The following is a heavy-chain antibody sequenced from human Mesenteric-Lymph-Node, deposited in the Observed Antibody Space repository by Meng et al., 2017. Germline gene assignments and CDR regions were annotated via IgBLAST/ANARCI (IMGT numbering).Heavy chain of an antibody. CDR1: GGSISSADYY. Sequence: QVQLQESGSGLVKPSQTLSLICTFLGGSISSADYYWSWIRQPPGKGLEWIGYIYYSGSTYYNPSLKSRVTISVDTSKNQFSLRLSSVTAADTAVYYCARDLGVATSIAGFVYWGQGTLVTVSS. V-gene: IGHV4-30-4*01. CDR2: IYYSGST. D-gene: IGHD5-12*01. CDR3: ARDLGVATSIAGFVY. J-gene: IGHJ4*02.